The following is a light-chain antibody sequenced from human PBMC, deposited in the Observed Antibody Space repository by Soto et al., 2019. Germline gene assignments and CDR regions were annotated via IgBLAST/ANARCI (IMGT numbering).Light chain of an antibody. Sequence: EIVLTQSPATLSLSPGERATLSCRARQSVGNYLAWYQQKPGQAPRLLIYEASVRATGIPARFSGRGSGTDCTLTTSSLEPNYSAIYYCQQRSNWPPWTFGQGTRVQIK. V-gene: IGKV3-11*01. J-gene: IGKJ1*01. CDR3: QQRSNWPPWT. CDR2: EAS. CDR1: QSVGNY.